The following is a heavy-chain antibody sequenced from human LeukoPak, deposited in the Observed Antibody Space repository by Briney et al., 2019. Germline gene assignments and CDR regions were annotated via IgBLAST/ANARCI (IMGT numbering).Heavy chain of an antibody. J-gene: IGHJ6*03. CDR1: GYTFTDYY. CDR3: ATSAGDYRAGHYYFMGV. D-gene: IGHD4-11*01. Sequence: ASVEVSCEASGYTFTDYYFHWVRQPLGQGLEWMGWINHNTAGTHYAQKFLGGVTLTWDTSISTVYMELNRLTSDDTAVYYWATSAGDYRAGHYYFMGVWGKGTSVTVSS. CDR2: INHNTAGT. V-gene: IGHV1-2*02.